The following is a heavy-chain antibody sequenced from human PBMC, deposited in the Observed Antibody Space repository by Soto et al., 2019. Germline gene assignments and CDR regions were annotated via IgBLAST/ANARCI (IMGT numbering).Heavy chain of an antibody. D-gene: IGHD3-10*01. CDR2: IYYSGST. J-gene: IGHJ6*02. CDR3: ARARMARGIIYYYGMDV. V-gene: IGHV4-31*03. Sequence: QEEQQESGPGLVKSSQTLSRTCTVSGGSISSDGNYWSWIRKHPGKGLEWIGYIYYSGSTNYNPSLKSRVTISVDTSKNQFSPKLNSVTAADTAVYYCARARMARGIIYYYGMDVWGQGTTVTVSS. CDR1: GGSISSDGNY.